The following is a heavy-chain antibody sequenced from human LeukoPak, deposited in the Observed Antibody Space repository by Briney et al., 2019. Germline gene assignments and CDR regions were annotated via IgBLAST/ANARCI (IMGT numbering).Heavy chain of an antibody. CDR3: ARARVGATRPFDY. CDR1: GYSISSGYY. V-gene: IGHV4-38-2*02. CDR2: IYHSGST. J-gene: IGHJ4*02. D-gene: IGHD1-26*01. Sequence: SETLSLTCTVSGYSISSGYYWGWIRQPPGKGLEWIGSIYHSGSTYYNPSLKSRVTISVDTSKNQFSLKLSSVTAADTAVYYCARARVGATRPFDYWGQGTLVTVSS.